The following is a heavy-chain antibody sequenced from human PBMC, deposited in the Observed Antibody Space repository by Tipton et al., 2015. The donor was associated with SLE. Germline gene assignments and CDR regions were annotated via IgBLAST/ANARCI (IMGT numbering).Heavy chain of an antibody. Sequence: TLSLTCAVSGYSIRSGYYWAWIRQTPGKGLEWIGYIYNSGDTNHNPSLKSRVTISADTSKNQFSLKLGSVTAADTAIYYCASAPGSRSSTVDYWGQGTLVTVSS. D-gene: IGHD6-6*01. J-gene: IGHJ4*02. CDR2: IYNSGDT. CDR3: ASAPGSRSSTVDY. V-gene: IGHV4-38-2*01. CDR1: GYSIRSGYY.